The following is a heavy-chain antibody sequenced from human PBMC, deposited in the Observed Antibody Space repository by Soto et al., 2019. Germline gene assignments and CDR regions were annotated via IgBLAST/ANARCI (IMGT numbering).Heavy chain of an antibody. Sequence: GGSLRLSCAASGFTFSSYWMSWVRQAPGKGLEWVANIKQDGSEKYYVDSVKGRFTISRDNAKNSLYLQMNSLRAEDTAVYYCARVQYCGGDCYTFDYWGQGTLVTVSS. CDR2: IKQDGSEK. CDR1: GFTFSSYW. V-gene: IGHV3-7*01. D-gene: IGHD2-21*01. J-gene: IGHJ4*02. CDR3: ARVQYCGGDCYTFDY.